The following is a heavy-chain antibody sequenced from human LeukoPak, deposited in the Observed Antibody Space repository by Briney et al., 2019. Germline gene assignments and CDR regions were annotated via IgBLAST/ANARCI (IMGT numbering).Heavy chain of an antibody. D-gene: IGHD1-26*01. CDR1: GGSISSSNW. CDR3: AREGAPSDEYYYYGMDV. CDR2: IYYSGST. V-gene: IGHV4-4*02. Sequence: TPSGTLSLTCAVSGGSISSSNWWSWVRQPPGKGLEWIGYIYYSGSTYYNPSLKSRVTISVDTPKNQFSLKLSSVTAADTAVYYCAREGAPSDEYYYYGMDVWGQGTTVTVSS. J-gene: IGHJ6*02.